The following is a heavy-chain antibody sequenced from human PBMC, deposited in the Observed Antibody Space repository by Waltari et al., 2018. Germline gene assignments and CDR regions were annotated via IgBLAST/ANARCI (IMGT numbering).Heavy chain of an antibody. CDR1: GFTFRMFA. Sequence: EVQLLESGGGLVQPGGSLRLSCAASGFTFRMFAMGWVRQAPGKGLEWVSRITNGGGGAYYADCVKGRFTISRDNSKNTLSLQMNSLSADDTAVYYCAKVGSSSPAYDYWGQGTQVTVSS. V-gene: IGHV3-23*01. CDR2: ITNGGGGA. D-gene: IGHD6-6*01. CDR3: AKVGSSSPAYDY. J-gene: IGHJ4*02.